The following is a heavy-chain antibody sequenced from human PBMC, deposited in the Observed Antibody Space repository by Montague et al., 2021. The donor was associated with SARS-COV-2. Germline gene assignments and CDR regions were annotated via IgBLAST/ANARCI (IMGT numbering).Heavy chain of an antibody. CDR1: GFTFSSYA. V-gene: IGHV3-30-3*01. CDR2: ISYDGSNR. CDR3: ARVPGSGSYYGAFDI. Sequence: SLRLSCAASGFTFSSYAIHWVRQAPGKGLEWVAVISYDGSNRYYADSVKGRFTISRDNSKNTLYLQMNSLRAEDTAVYYCARVPGSGSYYGAFDIWGQGTMVTVSS. J-gene: IGHJ3*02. D-gene: IGHD1-26*01.